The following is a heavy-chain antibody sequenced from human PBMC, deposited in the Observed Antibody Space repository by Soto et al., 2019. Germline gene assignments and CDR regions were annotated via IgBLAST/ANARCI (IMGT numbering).Heavy chain of an antibody. Sequence: PGGSLRLSCAVSGITLSRFWMTWVRQAPGKGLEWVANINQDGSEKYYVDSVEGRFTISRDNAKNSLYLQMNSLRAEDTAVYSCASSLGSALDIRGQRTMVTVSS. V-gene: IGHV3-7*01. CDR2: INQDGSEK. D-gene: IGHD1-26*01. CDR1: GITLSRFW. CDR3: ASSLGSALDI. J-gene: IGHJ3*02.